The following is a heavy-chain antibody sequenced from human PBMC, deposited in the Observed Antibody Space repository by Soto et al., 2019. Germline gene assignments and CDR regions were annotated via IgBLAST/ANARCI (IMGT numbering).Heavy chain of an antibody. CDR2: IWYDESHR. D-gene: IGHD2-15*01. Sequence: QVRLVESGGGVVQPGRSLRLSCAASGFSFSSYGMHWVRQAPGKGLEWVAVIWYDESHRYFADSVKGRFTISRDSSKNTLYLQMSSLRAEDTAVYYCARDSSGGDAYPDYWGQGTQVTVSS. CDR1: GFSFSSYG. J-gene: IGHJ4*02. V-gene: IGHV3-33*08. CDR3: ARDSSGGDAYPDY.